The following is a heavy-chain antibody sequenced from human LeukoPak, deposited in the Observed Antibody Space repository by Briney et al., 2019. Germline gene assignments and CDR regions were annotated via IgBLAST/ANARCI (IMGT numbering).Heavy chain of an antibody. V-gene: IGHV6-1*01. J-gene: IGHJ4*02. Sequence: SQTLSLTCAISGDSVSSNSAAWNWIRQSPSRGLEWLGRTYYRSKWYNDYAVSVKSRITINPDTSKNQFSLQLNSVTPEDTAVYYCARGYANPYSGSSWYNIWGQGTLVTVSS. CDR2: TYYRSKWYN. CDR1: GDSVSSNSAA. CDR3: ARGYANPYSGSSWYNI. D-gene: IGHD6-13*01.